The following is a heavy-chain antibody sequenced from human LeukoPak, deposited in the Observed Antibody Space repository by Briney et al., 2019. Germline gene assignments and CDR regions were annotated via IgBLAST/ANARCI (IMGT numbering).Heavy chain of an antibody. J-gene: IGHJ4*02. D-gene: IGHD3-22*01. CDR1: GFTFSNAW. Sequence: GGSLRLSCAASGFTFSNAWMSWVRQAPGKGLEWVGRIKSKTDGGTTDYAAPVKGRFTISRDDSKNTLYLQMNSLKTEDTAVYYCTTDSAQYYYDSSDAGTYWGQGTLVTVSS. V-gene: IGHV3-15*01. CDR3: TTDSAQYYYDSSDAGTY. CDR2: IKSKTDGGTT.